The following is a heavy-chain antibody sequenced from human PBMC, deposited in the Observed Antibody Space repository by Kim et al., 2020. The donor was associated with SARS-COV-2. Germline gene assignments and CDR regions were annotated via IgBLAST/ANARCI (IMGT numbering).Heavy chain of an antibody. D-gene: IGHD2-2*01. CDR3: AASFMGYCSSTSCYRIDAFDI. V-gene: IGHV3-23*01. Sequence: EGSLRLSCAASGFTFSSYAMSWVRQAPGKGLEWVSAISGSGGSTYYADSVKGRFTISRDNSKNTLYLQMNSLRAEDTAVYYCAASFMGYCSSTSCYRIDAFDIWGQGTMVTVSS. J-gene: IGHJ3*02. CDR1: GFTFSSYA. CDR2: ISGSGGST.